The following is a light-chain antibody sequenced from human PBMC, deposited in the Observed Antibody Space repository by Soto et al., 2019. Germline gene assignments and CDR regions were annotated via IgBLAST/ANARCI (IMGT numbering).Light chain of an antibody. CDR1: QSVSGS. Sequence: EIVMTQSPATLSVSPGERATLSCRASQSVSGSLAWYQQKPGQAPRLLIYGASSRATGTPDRFSGSGSGSDFTLTISSLQSEDFAVYYCQKYNKWPLTFGPGTKVDIK. J-gene: IGKJ3*01. V-gene: IGKV3D-15*01. CDR2: GAS. CDR3: QKYNKWPLT.